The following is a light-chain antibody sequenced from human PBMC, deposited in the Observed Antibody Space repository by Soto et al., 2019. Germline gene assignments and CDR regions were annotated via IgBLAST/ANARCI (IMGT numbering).Light chain of an antibody. CDR3: QQYGGSPPYT. V-gene: IGKV3-11*01. CDR1: QSVSGC. Sequence: EIVLTQSPATLSLSPGERATLSCRASQSVSGCLAWYQQKPGQAPRLLIYDASNRSPGIPDRFSGSGSGTDFTLTISSLEPEDCGVYYCQQYGGSPPYTFGQGTRLEIK. CDR2: DAS. J-gene: IGKJ2*01.